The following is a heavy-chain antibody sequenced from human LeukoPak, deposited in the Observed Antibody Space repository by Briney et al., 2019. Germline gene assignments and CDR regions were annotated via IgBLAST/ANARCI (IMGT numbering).Heavy chain of an antibody. CDR3: AKDPGYDILTGYFDY. D-gene: IGHD3-9*01. V-gene: IGHV3-30*02. CDR2: IRYDGNNK. J-gene: IGHJ4*02. Sequence: GGSLRLSCAASGFTFSSYGMHWVRQAPGKGLEWVAFIRYDGNNKYSADSVKGRFTISRDNSKNTLYLQMNSLRTEDTAFYYCAKDPGYDILTGYFDYWGQGTLVTVSS. CDR1: GFTFSSYG.